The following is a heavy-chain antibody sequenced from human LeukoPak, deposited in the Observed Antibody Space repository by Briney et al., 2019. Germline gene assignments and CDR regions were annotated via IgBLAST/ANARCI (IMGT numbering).Heavy chain of an antibody. CDR3: AKSLYSRPFDY. D-gene: IGHD6-13*01. CDR1: GFTFSNAW. CDR2: ISDSGGST. V-gene: IGHV3-23*01. Sequence: PGGSLRLSCAASGFTFSNAWMSWVRQAPGKGLEWVSSISDSGGSTYYADSGKGRFTISRDNSNNTVYLQMNSLRAEDTAVYFCAKSLYSRPFDYWGQGTLVTVSS. J-gene: IGHJ4*02.